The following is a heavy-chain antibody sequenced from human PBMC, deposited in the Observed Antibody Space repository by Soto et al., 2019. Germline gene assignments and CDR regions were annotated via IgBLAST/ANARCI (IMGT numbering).Heavy chain of an antibody. CDR1: EFTFSNAW. Sequence: GGSLRLSCAASEFTFSNAWMNWVRQAPGKGLEWVSAISGSGGSTYYADSVKGRFTISRDNSKNTLYLQMNSLRAEDTAVYYCAKGGSSGYYYDYWGQGNLVTVSS. CDR3: AKGGSSGYYYDY. D-gene: IGHD3-22*01. V-gene: IGHV3-23*01. J-gene: IGHJ4*02. CDR2: ISGSGGST.